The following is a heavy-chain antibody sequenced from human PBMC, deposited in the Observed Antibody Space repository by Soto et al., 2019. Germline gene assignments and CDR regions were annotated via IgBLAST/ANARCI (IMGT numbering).Heavy chain of an antibody. CDR1: CYTFTSYD. D-gene: IGHD4-4*01. Sequence: GSVQVSCKASCYTFTSYDINWVRQATGQGLEWMGWMNPNSGKTGYGQKFQGRVTMTRNTSISTAYMELSSLRPEDTAVYYCARGRVDYRAAYYGTDVWGQGTTVTVSS. CDR2: MNPNSGKT. V-gene: IGHV1-8*01. CDR3: ARGRVDYRAAYYGTDV. J-gene: IGHJ6*02.